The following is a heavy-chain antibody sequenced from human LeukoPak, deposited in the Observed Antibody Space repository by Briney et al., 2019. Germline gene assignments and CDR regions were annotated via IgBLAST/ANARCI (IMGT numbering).Heavy chain of an antibody. D-gene: IGHD6-19*01. CDR2: IYYSGST. J-gene: IGHJ4*02. Sequence: PSETLSLTCTVSGGSISSYYWSWIRQPPGKGLEWIGYIYYSGSTNYNLSLKSRVTISVDTSKNQFSLKLSSVTAADTAVYYCARAGFQWLDFDYWGQGTLVTVSS. CDR1: GGSISSYY. V-gene: IGHV4-59*01. CDR3: ARAGFQWLDFDY.